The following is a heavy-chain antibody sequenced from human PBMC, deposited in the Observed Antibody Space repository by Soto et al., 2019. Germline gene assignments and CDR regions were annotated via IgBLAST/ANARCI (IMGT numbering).Heavy chain of an antibody. D-gene: IGHD2-8*01. CDR3: ERDRRNFGVPLDT. CDR1: GASITSSNW. Sequence: QVQLQESGPGLVKPSGTLSLTCDVFGASITSSNWWSWVRQSPGGGLEWIGEVFHGGSTNYNPSLKSRVTVSVDKSTNQFSLILTSLTAADAAIYYCERDRRNFGVPLDTWGQGIRVTVSS. J-gene: IGHJ5*02. V-gene: IGHV4-4*02. CDR2: VFHGGST.